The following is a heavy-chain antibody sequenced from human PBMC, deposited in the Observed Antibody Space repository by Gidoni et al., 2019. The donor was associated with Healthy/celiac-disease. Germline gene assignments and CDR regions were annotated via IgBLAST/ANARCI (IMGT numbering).Heavy chain of an antibody. V-gene: IGHV3-30*01. D-gene: IGHD4-17*01. J-gene: IGHJ5*02. CDR2: ISYDGSNK. CDR1: GFTFSSYA. CDR3: ARGGDDYGDYNWFDP. Sequence: QVQLVESGGGVVQPGRSLRLSCAASGFTFSSYAMHWVRQAPGKGLEWVAVISYDGSNKYYADSVKGRFTISRDNSKNTLYLQMNSLRAEDTAVYYCARGGDDYGDYNWFDPWGQGTLVTVSS.